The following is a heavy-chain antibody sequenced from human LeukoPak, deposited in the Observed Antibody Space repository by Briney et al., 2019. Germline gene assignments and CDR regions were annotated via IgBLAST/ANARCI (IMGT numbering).Heavy chain of an antibody. Sequence: ASVKVSCKASGYTFTGYYIHWVRQAPGQGLEWMGWINPNSGGTNYAQKFQGRVTMTRDTSISTAYMELSRLRSDDTAVYYCARDLEYSSSWYEFFYWGQGTLVTVSS. CDR3: ARDLEYSSSWYEFFY. V-gene: IGHV1-2*02. D-gene: IGHD6-13*01. J-gene: IGHJ4*02. CDR1: GYTFTGYY. CDR2: INPNSGGT.